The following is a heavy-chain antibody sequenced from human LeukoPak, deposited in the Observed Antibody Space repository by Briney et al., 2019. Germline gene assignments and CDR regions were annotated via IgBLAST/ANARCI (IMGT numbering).Heavy chain of an antibody. J-gene: IGHJ6*04. V-gene: IGHV4-4*02. Sequence: SETLSVTCAVSGGSISSSNWWSWVRQPPGKGLEWIGEIHHSGSTNYNPSLKSRVTISVDKSKNQFSLKLSSVTAADTAVYYCARVRIAAAGTSPDYYYYGMDVWGKGTTVTVSS. CDR2: IHHSGST. D-gene: IGHD6-13*01. CDR3: ARVRIAAAGTSPDYYYYGMDV. CDR1: GGSISSSNW.